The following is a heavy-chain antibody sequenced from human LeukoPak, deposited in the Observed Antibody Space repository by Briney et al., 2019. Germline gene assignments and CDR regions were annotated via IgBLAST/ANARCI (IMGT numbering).Heavy chain of an antibody. Sequence: PSETLSLTCAVYGGPFSGFHWSWIRQPPGKGLEWIGEISHSGSTNYNPSLKSRVTTSVDTSKNQFSLKLSSVTAADTAVYYCARGPTGTTRDYYGMDVWGQGTTVTVSS. D-gene: IGHD1-1*01. CDR2: ISHSGST. J-gene: IGHJ6*02. CDR1: GGPFSGFH. V-gene: IGHV4-34*01. CDR3: ARGPTGTTRDYYGMDV.